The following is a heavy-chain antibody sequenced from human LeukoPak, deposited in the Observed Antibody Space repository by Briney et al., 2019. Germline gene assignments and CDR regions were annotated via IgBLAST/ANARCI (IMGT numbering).Heavy chain of an antibody. Sequence: SETLSLTCAVSGYSISSGYYWGWIRQPPGKGLEWIGSIYHSGSTYYNPSLKSRVTISVDTSKNQFSLKLSSVTAADTAAYYCASPHCSSTSCYYHYWGQGSLVTVSS. J-gene: IGHJ4*02. V-gene: IGHV4-38-2*01. CDR3: ASPHCSSTSCYYHY. D-gene: IGHD2-2*01. CDR2: IYHSGST. CDR1: GYSISSGYY.